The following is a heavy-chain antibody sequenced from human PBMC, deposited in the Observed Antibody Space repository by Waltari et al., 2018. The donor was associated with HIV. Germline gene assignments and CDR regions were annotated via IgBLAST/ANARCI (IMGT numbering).Heavy chain of an antibody. CDR1: GYTFNAYY. CDR2: LDPSIGFT. CDR3: ARGGRKMASPLYNWFNP. J-gene: IGHJ5*02. V-gene: IGHV1-2*06. Sequence: QVQLVQSGAAVKKPGASLKVSCTASGYTFNAYYLNWVRQAPGRRLEWMGRLDPSIGFTNSAQQFQGRITMTGDMSISTAYMELTSLTSDDTAVYYCARGGRKMASPLYNWFNPWGQGTPITVSS. D-gene: IGHD2-15*01.